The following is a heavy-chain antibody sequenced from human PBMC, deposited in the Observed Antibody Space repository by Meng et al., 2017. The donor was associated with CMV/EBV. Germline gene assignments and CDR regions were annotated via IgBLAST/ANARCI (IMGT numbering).Heavy chain of an antibody. Sequence: GGSLRLSCAASGFTFDNYAMHWVRQAPGKGLEWVAGISRESGSIAYADSVKGRFTISRDNAWNSLYLQMNSLRAEDTAVYYCAREDYYYYYGMDVWGQGTTVTVSS. V-gene: IGHV3-9*01. CDR3: AREDYYYYYGMDV. CDR2: ISRESGSI. J-gene: IGHJ6*02. CDR1: GFTFDNYA.